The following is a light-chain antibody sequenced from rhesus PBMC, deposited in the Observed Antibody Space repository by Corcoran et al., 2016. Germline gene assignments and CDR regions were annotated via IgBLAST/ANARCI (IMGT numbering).Light chain of an antibody. V-gene: IGKV3-53*01. CDR2: GAS. CDR3: QKYSNSPWT. Sequence: QVILTQSPATLSLSPGDRATLSCRASQSVSTYLAWYQQKPGQAPRLRIYGASSRATGIPDRFSGSGSGTDFTLTISRLEPEDFAVYYCQKYSNSPWTFGQGTKVEIK. CDR1: QSVSTY. J-gene: IGKJ1*01.